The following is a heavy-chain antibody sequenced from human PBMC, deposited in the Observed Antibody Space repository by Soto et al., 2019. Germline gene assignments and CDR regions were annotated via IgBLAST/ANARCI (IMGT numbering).Heavy chain of an antibody. Sequence: EVQLVESGGGLVQPGGSLRLSCAVSGLTVSSNPISWVRQAPGKGLEWVSVIYTGGGTHYADSVKGRFTISRDNSKNTVNLQMNSRRPEDTAVYYCARDGSGHWGQGTLVTVSS. CDR3: ARDGSGH. CDR2: IYTGGGT. CDR1: GLTVSSNP. J-gene: IGHJ4*02. V-gene: IGHV3-66*01.